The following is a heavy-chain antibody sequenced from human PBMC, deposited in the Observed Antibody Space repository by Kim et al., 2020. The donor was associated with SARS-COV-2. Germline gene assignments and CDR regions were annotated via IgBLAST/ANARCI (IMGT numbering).Heavy chain of an antibody. D-gene: IGHD3-10*01. CDR1: GFTFSNYG. V-gene: IGHV3-30*18. Sequence: GGSLRLSCAASGFTFSNYGMHWVRQAPGKGLEWVAVISYDGNKKYSEDSVKGRFTISRDNSKNTLYLQMKGLRAEDTAVYYCAKNSGSYSAFDYWGQGTLVTVSS. J-gene: IGHJ4*02. CDR2: ISYDGNKK. CDR3: AKNSGSYSAFDY.